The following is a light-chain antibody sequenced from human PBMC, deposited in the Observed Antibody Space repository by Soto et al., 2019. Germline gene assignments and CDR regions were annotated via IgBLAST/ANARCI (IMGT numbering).Light chain of an antibody. CDR1: SSNIGTGYD. CDR2: GTS. Sequence: QSVLTQPPSVSGAPGQKVTISCTGSSSNIGTGYDVHWYQQLPGTAPRLLIYGTSDRPSGVPDRFSRSKSGTSASLAITGLQAEDEADYYSQSYDSSLTGYVFGTGTKVTVL. CDR3: QSYDSSLTGYV. V-gene: IGLV1-40*01. J-gene: IGLJ1*01.